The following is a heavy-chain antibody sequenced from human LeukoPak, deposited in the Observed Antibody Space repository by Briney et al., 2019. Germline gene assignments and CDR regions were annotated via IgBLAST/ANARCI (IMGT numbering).Heavy chain of an antibody. CDR2: VHLSGRT. J-gene: IGHJ4*02. Sequence: TSGTLSLTCGVSGGSISSTNWWTWVRQPPGEGLEWIGEVHLSGRTNYNLSLESRVTMSVDMSENHISLKLTSVTAADTAVYYCAREGGPYRPLDYSGQGTLVTVSS. CDR1: GGSISSTNW. V-gene: IGHV4-4*02. CDR3: AREGGPYRPLDY.